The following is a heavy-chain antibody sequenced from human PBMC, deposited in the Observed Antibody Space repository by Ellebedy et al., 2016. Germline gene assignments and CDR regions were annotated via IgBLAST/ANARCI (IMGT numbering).Heavy chain of an antibody. CDR1: GYTFTSYG. J-gene: IGHJ4*02. CDR3: ARGRIAAAVASD. D-gene: IGHD6-13*01. Sequence: ASVKVSXXASGYTFTSYGISWVRQATGQGLEWMGWMNPNSGNTGYAQKFQGRVTMTRNTSISTAYMELSSLRSEDTAVYYCARGRIAAAVASDWGQGTLVTVSS. CDR2: MNPNSGNT. V-gene: IGHV1-8*02.